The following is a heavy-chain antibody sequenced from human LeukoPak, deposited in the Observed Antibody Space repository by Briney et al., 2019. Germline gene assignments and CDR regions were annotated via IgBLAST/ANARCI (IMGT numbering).Heavy chain of an antibody. CDR1: GYTLTELS. Sequence: ASVKVSCKVSGYTLTELSMHWVRQAPGKGLEWMGGFDPEDGETIYAQKFQGRVTMTEDTSTDTAYMELSSLRSEDTAVYYCARRTGVLRYFDWLLLDYWGQGTLVTVSS. D-gene: IGHD3-9*01. V-gene: IGHV1-24*01. J-gene: IGHJ4*02. CDR2: FDPEDGET. CDR3: ARRTGVLRYFDWLLLDY.